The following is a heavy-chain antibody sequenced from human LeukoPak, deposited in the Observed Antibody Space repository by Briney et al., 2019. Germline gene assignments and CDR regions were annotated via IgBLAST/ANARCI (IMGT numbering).Heavy chain of an antibody. CDR2: IYDSGST. CDR1: GDSLSSSRFS. Sequence: SETLSLTCHVSGDSLSSSRFSWSWIRQPAGKGLEWIGHIYDSGSTNYNPSLKSRVTISVDTSKNQFSLKLSSVTAADTAVYYCACLTTADAFDIWGQGTMVTVSS. CDR3: ACLTTADAFDI. D-gene: IGHD3-22*01. J-gene: IGHJ3*02. V-gene: IGHV4-61*10.